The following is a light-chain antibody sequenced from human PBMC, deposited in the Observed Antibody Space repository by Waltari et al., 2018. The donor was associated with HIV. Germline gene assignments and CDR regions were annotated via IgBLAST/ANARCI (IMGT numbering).Light chain of an antibody. CDR2: EVS. J-gene: IGLJ3*02. CDR3: SSYTSSSTLV. Sequence: QSALPQPASVSGSPGQSITIPCPGTSSDVGGYNSVSWYHQHPGKAPKLMIYEVSNRPSGVSNRFSGSKSGNTASLTISGLQAEDEADYYCSSYTSSSTLVFGGGTKLTVL. CDR1: SSDVGGYNS. V-gene: IGLV2-14*01.